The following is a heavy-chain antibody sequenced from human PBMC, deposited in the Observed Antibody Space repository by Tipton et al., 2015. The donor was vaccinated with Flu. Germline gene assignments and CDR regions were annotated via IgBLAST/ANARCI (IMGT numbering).Heavy chain of an antibody. V-gene: IGHV4-59*01. J-gene: IGHJ4*02. CDR3: ARQGWSGVFDRQLPYYFDY. Sequence: TLSLTCTVSGGSISSYYWSWIRQSPGKGLEWIGYISYSGSTNYNPSLKSRVTISVDTSMNQFSLKLNSVSAADTAVYYCARQGWSGVFDRQLPYYFDYWGQGILVTVSS. CDR2: ISYSGST. D-gene: IGHD6-19*01. CDR1: GGSISSYY.